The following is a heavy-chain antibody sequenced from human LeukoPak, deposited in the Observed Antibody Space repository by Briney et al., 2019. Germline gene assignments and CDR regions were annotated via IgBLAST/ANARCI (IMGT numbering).Heavy chain of an antibody. CDR2: FHPEDGAT. D-gene: IGHD5-12*01. V-gene: IGHV1-24*01. J-gene: IGHJ4*02. CDR1: GFTFSEFS. CDR3: VTAPRYSGYVPFDY. Sequence: ASVKVSCKISGFTFSEFSMHWVRQTPGKGLEWMGGFHPEDGATVYAQKFQGRVTMTEDTSTNAAYMDLSSLTSEDTALYYCVTAPRYSGYVPFDYWGQGTLVTVSS.